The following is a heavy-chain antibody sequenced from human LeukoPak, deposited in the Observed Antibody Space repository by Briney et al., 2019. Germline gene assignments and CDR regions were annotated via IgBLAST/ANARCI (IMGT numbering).Heavy chain of an antibody. CDR1: GGSISSGSYY. V-gene: IGHV4-61*02. Sequence: PSETLSLTCTVSGGSISSGSYYWSWIRQPAGKGLEWIGRIYTSGSTNYNPSLKSRVTISVDTSKNQFSLKLSSVTAADTAVYYCARDRGYDILTGNRNDYYYMDVWGKGTTVTISS. J-gene: IGHJ6*03. D-gene: IGHD3-9*01. CDR3: ARDRGYDILTGNRNDYYYMDV. CDR2: IYTSGST.